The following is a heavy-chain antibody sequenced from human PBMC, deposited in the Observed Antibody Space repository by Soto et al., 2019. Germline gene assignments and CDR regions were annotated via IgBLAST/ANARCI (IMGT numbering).Heavy chain of an antibody. CDR2: IDPSDSYT. Sequence: GESLKISCKGSGYSFTSYWISWVRQMPGKGLEWMGRIDPSDSYTNYSPSFQGHVTISADKSISTAYLQWSSLKASDTAMYYCARHPHYDFWSGYYGYYYYGMDVWGQGTTVTVSS. D-gene: IGHD3-3*01. CDR1: GYSFTSYW. CDR3: ARHPHYDFWSGYYGYYYYGMDV. V-gene: IGHV5-10-1*01. J-gene: IGHJ6*02.